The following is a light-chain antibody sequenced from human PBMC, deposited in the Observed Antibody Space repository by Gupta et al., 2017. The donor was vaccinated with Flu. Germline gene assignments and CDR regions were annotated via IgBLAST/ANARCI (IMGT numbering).Light chain of an antibody. CDR2: EAS. CDR1: QSVSCY. CDR3: QPPLL. J-gene: IGKJ5*01. V-gene: IGKV3-11*01. Sequence: LTQAPATLSSSRGERATLSCKACQSVSCYLAWYQQKPGQAPRLRIYEASSGATGIRGRFSGSESGTDFTRAISSLEPDYFGVYDRQPPLLFGQGTQLEIK.